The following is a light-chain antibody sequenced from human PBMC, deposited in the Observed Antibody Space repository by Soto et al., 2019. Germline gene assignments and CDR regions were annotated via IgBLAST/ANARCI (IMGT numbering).Light chain of an antibody. J-gene: IGKJ5*01. CDR1: QTISSW. CDR3: QHYNSYSEA. CDR2: KAS. Sequence: VDRVTITCRASQTISSWLAWYQQKPGKAPKLLIYKASTLKSGVPSRFSGSGSGTEFTLTISSLQPDDFATYYCQHYNSYSEAFGQGTRLEIK. V-gene: IGKV1-5*03.